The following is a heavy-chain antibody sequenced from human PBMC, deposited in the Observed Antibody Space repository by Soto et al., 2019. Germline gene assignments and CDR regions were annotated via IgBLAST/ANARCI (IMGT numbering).Heavy chain of an antibody. D-gene: IGHD3-3*01. CDR2: ISVYNGNT. CDR1: GYTFSSYG. V-gene: IGHV1-18*01. Sequence: ASVKVSCKASGYTFSSYGISWVRQAPGQGLEWMGWISVYNGNTNYAQKVQGRVTMTTETSTRTAYMELRSLRPDDTAGYSCARAEYDFPTWFDSWGQATLVTVSS. CDR3: ARAEYDFPTWFDS. J-gene: IGHJ5*01.